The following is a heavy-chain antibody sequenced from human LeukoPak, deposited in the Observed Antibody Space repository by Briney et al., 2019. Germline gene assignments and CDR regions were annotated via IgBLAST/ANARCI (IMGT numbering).Heavy chain of an antibody. V-gene: IGHV3-23*01. CDR3: AKDMRFDWTPYYFDY. CDR2: ISGSGGST. CDR1: GFTFSSYA. J-gene: IGHJ4*02. Sequence: GGSLRLSCVASGFTFSSYAMSWVRQAPGKGLEWVSAISGSGGSTYYADSVKGRFTISRDNSKNTLYLQMNSLRAEDTAVYYCAKDMRFDWTPYYFDYWGQGTLVTVSS. D-gene: IGHD3-9*01.